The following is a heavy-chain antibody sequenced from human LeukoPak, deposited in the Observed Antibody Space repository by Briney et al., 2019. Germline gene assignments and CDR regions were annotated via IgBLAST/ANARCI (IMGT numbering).Heavy chain of an antibody. V-gene: IGHV3-11*06. CDR2: ITSSGSHT. Sequence: PGGSLRLSCAATGFTFSDYYMSRIRQAPGKGLEWISYITSSGSHTNYADSVKGRFTISRDNAKNSLYLQMNSLRAEDTAVYYCAREFMPVVGKTPTNWFDPWGQGTLVTVSS. J-gene: IGHJ5*02. CDR1: GFTFSDYY. D-gene: IGHD6-13*01. CDR3: AREFMPVVGKTPTNWFDP.